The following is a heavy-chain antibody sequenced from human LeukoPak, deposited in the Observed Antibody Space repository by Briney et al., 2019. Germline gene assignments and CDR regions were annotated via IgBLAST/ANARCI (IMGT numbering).Heavy chain of an antibody. CDR2: ISGSGGST. CDR1: GFTFSSYA. V-gene: IGHV3-23*01. D-gene: IGHD3-10*01. CDR3: AKGSHPTPLLWFGELLY. J-gene: IGHJ4*02. Sequence: GGSLRLSCAASGFTFSSYAMSWVRQAPGKRLGWLSAISGSGGSTYYADSVKGRFTISRDNSKNTLYLQMNSLRAEDTAVYYCAKGSHPTPLLWFGELLYWGQGTLVTVSS.